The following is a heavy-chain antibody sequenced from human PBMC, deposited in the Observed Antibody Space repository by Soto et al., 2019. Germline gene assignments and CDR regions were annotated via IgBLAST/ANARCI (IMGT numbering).Heavy chain of an antibody. CDR1: GFTFSSYA. CDR3: AKTGRLNEIPKRYCSGGSCYLSDY. V-gene: IGHV3-23*01. J-gene: IGHJ4*02. CDR2: ISGSGGST. Sequence: GGSLRLSCAASGFTFSSYAMSWVRQAPGKGLEWVSAISGSGGSTYYADSVKGRFTISRDNSKNTLYLQMNSLRAEDTAVYYCAKTGRLNEIPKRYCSGGSCYLSDYWGQGTLVTVSS. D-gene: IGHD2-15*01.